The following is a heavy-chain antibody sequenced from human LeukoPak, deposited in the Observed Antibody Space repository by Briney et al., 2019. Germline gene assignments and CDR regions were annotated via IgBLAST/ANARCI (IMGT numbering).Heavy chain of an antibody. Sequence: GGSLRLSCAASGFTFSSYAMSWVRQAPGKGLEWVSAISGSGGSTYYADSVKGRFTISRDNSKNTLYLQMNSLRAEDTAVYYCVKATYYDFWSGPLGAFDIWGQGTMVTVSS. V-gene: IGHV3-23*01. J-gene: IGHJ3*02. D-gene: IGHD3-3*01. CDR3: VKATYYDFWSGPLGAFDI. CDR2: ISGSGGST. CDR1: GFTFSSYA.